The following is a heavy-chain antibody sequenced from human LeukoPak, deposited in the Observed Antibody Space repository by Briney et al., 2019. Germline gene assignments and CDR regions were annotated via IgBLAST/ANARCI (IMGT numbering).Heavy chain of an antibody. CDR3: ARGNTMMGWYSDL. Sequence: PGGSLRLSCAASGFTFSSYEMNWVRQAPGKGLEWVSYISSIGSTIYYADSVKGRFTISRDNAKNSLYLQMNSLRAEDTAVYYCARGNTMMGWYSDLWGRGTLVTVSS. CDR1: GFTFSSYE. J-gene: IGHJ2*01. D-gene: IGHD3-22*01. CDR2: ISSIGSTI. V-gene: IGHV3-48*03.